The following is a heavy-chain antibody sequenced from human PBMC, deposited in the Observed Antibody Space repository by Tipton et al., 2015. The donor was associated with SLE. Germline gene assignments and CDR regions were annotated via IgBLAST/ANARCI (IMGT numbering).Heavy chain of an antibody. D-gene: IGHD2-21*01. CDR3: AVNVVVKVQVDY. Sequence: TLSLTCTVSGHSISNGDYYWSWIRQLPGKGLEWIGSFCHSGSTYYNPSLKSRVTISVDTSKNQFSLKLTSVTAADTAVYYCAVNVVVKVQVDYWGPGALVTVSS. CDR2: FCHSGST. J-gene: IGHJ4*02. CDR1: GHSISNGDYY. V-gene: IGHV4-39*07.